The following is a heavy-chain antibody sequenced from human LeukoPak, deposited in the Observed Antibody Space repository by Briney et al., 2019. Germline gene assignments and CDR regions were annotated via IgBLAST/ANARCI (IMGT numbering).Heavy chain of an antibody. CDR1: GFTFDDYA. J-gene: IGHJ3*02. CDR3: ARDPTSSWETAFDI. CDR2: ISWNSISI. V-gene: IGHV3-9*01. D-gene: IGHD1-26*01. Sequence: PGGSLRLSCAASGFTFDDYAMHWVRQAPGKGLEWVSGISWNSISIDYADSVKGRFTISRDNAKNSLYLQMNSLRAEDTAVYYCARDPTSSWETAFDIWGQGTMVTVSS.